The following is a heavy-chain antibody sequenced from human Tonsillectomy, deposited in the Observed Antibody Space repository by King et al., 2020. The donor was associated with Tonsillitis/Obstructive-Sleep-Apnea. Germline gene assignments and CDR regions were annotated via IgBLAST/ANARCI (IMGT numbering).Heavy chain of an antibody. D-gene: IGHD2-15*01. CDR3: ARLSCSGSNCYYYYGMAV. CDR1: GYTFISNW. J-gene: IGHJ6*02. Sequence: QLVQSGAEVKKPGESLRISCKGSGYTFISNWISWVRQMPGKGLEWMGRIDPFDSYTNYSPSFQGHVTISADKSIGTAYLQWSSLKASDTAMYYCARLSCSGSNCYYYYGMAVWGQGTTVTVSS. V-gene: IGHV5-10-1*01. CDR2: IDPFDSYT.